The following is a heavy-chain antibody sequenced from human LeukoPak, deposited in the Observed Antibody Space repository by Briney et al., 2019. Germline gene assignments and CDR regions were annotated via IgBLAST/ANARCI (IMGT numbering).Heavy chain of an antibody. J-gene: IGHJ4*02. CDR2: ISGSGGST. CDR1: GFTFSSYA. V-gene: IGHV3-23*01. D-gene: IGHD6-19*01. Sequence: GRSLRLSCAASGFTFSSYAMSWVRQAPGKGLEWVSAISGSGGSTYYADSVKGRFTISRDNSKNTLYLQMNSLRAEDTAVYYCAKVIAVAGYYFDYWGQRTLVTVSS. CDR3: AKVIAVAGYYFDY.